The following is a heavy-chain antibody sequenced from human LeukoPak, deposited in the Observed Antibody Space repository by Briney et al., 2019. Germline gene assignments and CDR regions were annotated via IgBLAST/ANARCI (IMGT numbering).Heavy chain of an antibody. CDR1: GFTFNTYT. D-gene: IGHD3-10*01. CDR3: VRERYHGSGAPKYDY. CDR2: ISSSSSYI. J-gene: IGHJ4*02. V-gene: IGHV3-21*01. Sequence: PGGSLRLSCTASGFTFNTYTMNWVRQAPGKGLEWVSSISSSSSYIYYADSVKGRFTISRDNAKNSLYLQMNSLTVEDTAVYYCVRERYHGSGAPKYDYWGQGTLVTVSS.